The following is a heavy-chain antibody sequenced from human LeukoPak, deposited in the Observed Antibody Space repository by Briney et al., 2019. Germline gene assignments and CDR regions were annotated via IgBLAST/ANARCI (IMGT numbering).Heavy chain of an antibody. J-gene: IGHJ4*02. CDR3: ARESIAVAGAPFDY. CDR1: GFTFSSYE. Sequence: GGSLRLSCAASGFTFSSYEMNWVRQAPGKGLEWVSYISSGSTIYDADSVKGRFTISRDNAKNSLYLQMNSLRAEDTAVYYCARESIAVAGAPFDYWGQGTLVTVPS. V-gene: IGHV3-48*03. CDR2: ISSGSTI. D-gene: IGHD6-19*01.